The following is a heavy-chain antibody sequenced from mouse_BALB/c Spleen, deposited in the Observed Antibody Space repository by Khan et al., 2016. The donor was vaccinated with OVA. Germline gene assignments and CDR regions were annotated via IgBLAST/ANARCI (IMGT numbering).Heavy chain of an antibody. V-gene: IGHV1-4*01. Sequence: QVQLQQSGAELARPGASVKMSCKASGYTFTSYTIHWIKLRPGQGLEWIGYINPSNGYTNYNQKFKDKATLTADKSSTTAYMQLSSLTSDDSAVYYGVRDGAYHRYDGCFAYWGQGTLVTVAA. CDR2: INPSNGYT. CDR1: GYTFTSYT. D-gene: IGHD2-14*01. CDR3: VRDGAYHRYDGCFAY. J-gene: IGHJ3*01.